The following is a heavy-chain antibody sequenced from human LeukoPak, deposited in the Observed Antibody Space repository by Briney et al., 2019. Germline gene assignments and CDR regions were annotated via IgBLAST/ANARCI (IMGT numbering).Heavy chain of an antibody. CDR2: ISAYNGNT. CDR1: GYTFTSYG. CDR3: ARAETYYYDSSDPPPLDY. D-gene: IGHD3-22*01. J-gene: IGHJ4*02. Sequence: ASVKVSCKASGYTFTSYGISWVRQAPGQGPEWMGWISAYNGNTNYAQKLQGRVTMTTDTSTSTAYMELRSLRSDDTAVYYCARAETYYYDSSDPPPLDYWGQGTLVTVSS. V-gene: IGHV1-18*01.